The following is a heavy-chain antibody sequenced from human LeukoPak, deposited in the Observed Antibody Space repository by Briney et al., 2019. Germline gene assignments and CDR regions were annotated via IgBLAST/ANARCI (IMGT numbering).Heavy chain of an antibody. CDR1: GFNFNAYG. J-gene: IGHJ4*02. CDR2: QSPTTRAT. D-gene: IGHD1-1*01. V-gene: IGHV3-48*04. CDR3: AREAGTSSFDY. Sequence: PGGSLSLSCVASGFNFNAYGMNWVRQAPGVGLEWLAFQSPTTRATHYADSVKGRFAISRDNAKNSLYLQMNSLRAEDTAVYYCAREAGTSSFDYWGQGTLVTVSS.